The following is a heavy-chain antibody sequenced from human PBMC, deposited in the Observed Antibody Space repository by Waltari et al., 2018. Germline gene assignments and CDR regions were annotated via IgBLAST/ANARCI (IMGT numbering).Heavy chain of an antibody. V-gene: IGHV1-69*05. CDR2: IIPIFGTA. J-gene: IGHJ6*02. Sequence: QVQLVQSGAEVKKPGSSVKVSCKASGGTFSSYAISWVRQAPGQGLEWMGGIIPIFGTANYAQKFQGRVTITTDESTSTAYMELSSLRSEDTAVYYCARGSSGWSPTHPYYYYGMDVWGQGTTVTVSS. CDR3: ARGSSGWSPTHPYYYYGMDV. CDR1: GGTFSSYA. D-gene: IGHD6-19*01.